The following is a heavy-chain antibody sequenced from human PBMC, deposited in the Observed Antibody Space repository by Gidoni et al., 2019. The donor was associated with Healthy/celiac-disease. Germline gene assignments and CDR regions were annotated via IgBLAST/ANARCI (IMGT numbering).Heavy chain of an antibody. CDR3: TAVAPVWYY. Sequence: EVQLVEAGGGLVQPGGYLRLSCAASGFTVSSNYMSWVRQAPGKGLEWVSVIYSGGSTYYADSVKGRFTISRDNSKNTLYLQMNSLRAEDTAVYYCTAVAPVWYYWGQGTLVTVSS. J-gene: IGHJ4*02. CDR1: GFTVSSNY. CDR2: IYSGGST. D-gene: IGHD6-19*01. V-gene: IGHV3-66*02.